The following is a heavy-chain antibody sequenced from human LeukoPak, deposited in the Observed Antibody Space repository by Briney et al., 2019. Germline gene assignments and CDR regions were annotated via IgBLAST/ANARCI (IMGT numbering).Heavy chain of an antibody. V-gene: IGHV4-39*01. CDR3: ARRRYYDGSGYLE. Sequence: SETLSLTCSVSGDSVSRSDSYWDWIRQPPGKGLEWIGTIYYSGRTYYSPSLNSRVTMSVDPSNNHFSLNLRPVTAADTAVYYCARRRYYDGSGYLEWGQGTLLSVSS. CDR2: IYYSGRT. D-gene: IGHD3-22*01. J-gene: IGHJ1*01. CDR1: GDSVSRSDSY.